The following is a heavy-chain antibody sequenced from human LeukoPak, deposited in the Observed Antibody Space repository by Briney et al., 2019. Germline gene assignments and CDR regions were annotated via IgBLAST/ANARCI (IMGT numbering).Heavy chain of an antibody. D-gene: IGHD2-15*01. V-gene: IGHV3-7*02. J-gene: IGHJ4*02. CDR3: SKCGTWSDFDN. CDR1: GFTFSSYW. Sequence: GGSLRLSCVASGFTFSSYWMSWVRQPPGKGLEWVAHLNQDGSERYYVDSVKGRFTISRENVKNPLYLQMNSLRAEDTAVYYCSKCGTWSDFDNWGQGMLVTVSS. CDR2: LNQDGSER.